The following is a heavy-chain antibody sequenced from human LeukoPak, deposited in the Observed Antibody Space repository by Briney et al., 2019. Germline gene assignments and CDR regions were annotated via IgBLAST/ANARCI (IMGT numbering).Heavy chain of an antibody. J-gene: IGHJ5*02. CDR2: IYYSGST. CDR3: AREGLNMVRGVIPKEAWGWFDP. CDR1: GGSISSYY. Sequence: SETLSLTCTASGGSISSYYWSWIRQPPGKGLEWIGYIYYSGSTNYNPSLKSRVTISVDTSKNQFSLKLSSVTAADTAVYYCAREGLNMVRGVIPKEAWGWFDPWGQGTLVTVSS. D-gene: IGHD3-10*01. V-gene: IGHV4-59*01.